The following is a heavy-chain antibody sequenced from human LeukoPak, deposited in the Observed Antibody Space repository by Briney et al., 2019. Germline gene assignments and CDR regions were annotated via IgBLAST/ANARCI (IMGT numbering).Heavy chain of an antibody. D-gene: IGHD6-19*01. Sequence: SETLSLTCTVSGGSISSYYWSWIRQPPGKGLEWIGYIYYSGSTNYNPSLKSRVTISVDTSKNQSSLKLSSVTAADTAVYYCAAYPRRWSGGWYVAGYWGQGTLVTVSS. CDR2: IYYSGST. V-gene: IGHV4-59*01. CDR1: GGSISSYY. CDR3: AAYPRRWSGGWYVAGY. J-gene: IGHJ4*02.